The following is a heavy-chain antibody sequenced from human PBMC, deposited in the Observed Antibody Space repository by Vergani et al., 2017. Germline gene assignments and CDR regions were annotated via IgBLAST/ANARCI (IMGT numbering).Heavy chain of an antibody. V-gene: IGHV5-51*01. CDR1: GYSFTSYW. CDR2: IYPGDSDT. CDR3: ARXGVGYYGSGREWDY. D-gene: IGHD3-10*01. J-gene: IGHJ4*02. Sequence: EVPLVQSGAEVKKPGESLKISCKGSGYSFTSYWIGWVRQMPGKGLEWMGIIYPGDSDTRYSPSFQGQVTISADKSVSTAYRQWSSLKASDTAMYYCARXGVGYYGSGREWDYWGQGTLVTVSS.